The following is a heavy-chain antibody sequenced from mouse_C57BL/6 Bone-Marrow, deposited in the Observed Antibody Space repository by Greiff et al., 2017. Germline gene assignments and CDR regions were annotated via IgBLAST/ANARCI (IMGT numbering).Heavy chain of an antibody. V-gene: IGHV7-1*01. CDR3: ARDARLPFYAMDY. Sequence: EVKVVESGGGLVQSGRSLRLSCATSGFTFSDFYMEWVRQAPGKGLEWIAASRNKANDYTTEYSASVKGRFIVSRDTSQSLLYLQMNALRAEDTAIYYCARDARLPFYAMDYWGQGTSVTVSS. CDR1: GFTFSDFY. CDR2: SRNKANDYTT. J-gene: IGHJ4*01. D-gene: IGHD2-4*01.